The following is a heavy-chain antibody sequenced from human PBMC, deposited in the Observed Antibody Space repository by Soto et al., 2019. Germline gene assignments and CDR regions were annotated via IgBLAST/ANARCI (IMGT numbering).Heavy chain of an antibody. CDR1: GFTFSSYA. CDR2: ISGSGGST. V-gene: IGHV3-23*01. J-gene: IGHJ6*03. D-gene: IGHD2-15*01. CDR3: AKAGYCSGGSCYSSYYYYYYMDV. Sequence: PGGSLRLSCAASGFTFSSYAMSWVRQAPGKGLEWVSAISGSGGSTYYADSVKGRFTISRDNSKNTLYLQMNSLRAEDTAVYYCAKAGYCSGGSCYSSYYYYYYMDVWGKGTTVTVSS.